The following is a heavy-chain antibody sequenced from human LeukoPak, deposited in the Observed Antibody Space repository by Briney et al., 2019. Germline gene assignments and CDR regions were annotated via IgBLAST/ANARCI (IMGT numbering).Heavy chain of an antibody. D-gene: IGHD5-12*01. CDR2: ISAFNGNK. V-gene: IGHV1-18*01. CDR3: ARAPYGGYGARDAFDI. CDR1: GYTFTSYG. Sequence: GASVKVSCKASGYTFTSYGISWVRQAPGQGLEWMGWISAFNGNKNYAQKLQGRVTMTTDTSTSTAYMDLSSLRSDDTAVYYCARAPYGGYGARDAFDIWGQGTMVTVSS. J-gene: IGHJ3*02.